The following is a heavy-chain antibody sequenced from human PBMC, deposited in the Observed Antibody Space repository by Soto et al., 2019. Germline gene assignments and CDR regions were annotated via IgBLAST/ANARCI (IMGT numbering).Heavy chain of an antibody. Sequence: EVQLVDSGGGLVQPGGSLRLSCAAPGFTFSNLWMTWVRQAPGKGLQWVANINQDGSEKHYVDSVEGRFTISRDNARNSLYLQMNSLRGEDTAIYYCTKGGHVDNWGQGTLVTVAS. CDR3: TKGGHVDN. J-gene: IGHJ4*02. D-gene: IGHD3-16*01. V-gene: IGHV3-7*01. CDR1: GFTFSNLW. CDR2: INQDGSEK.